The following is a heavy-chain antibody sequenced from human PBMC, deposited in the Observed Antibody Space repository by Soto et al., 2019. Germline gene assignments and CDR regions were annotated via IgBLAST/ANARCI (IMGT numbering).Heavy chain of an antibody. CDR1: GFIFRSYW. D-gene: IGHD2-15*01. CDR2: INQDGSEK. J-gene: IGHJ4*02. Sequence: GGSLRLSCAASGFIFRSYWMSWVRHAPGKGLEWVANINQDGSEKYYVDSMRGRFIISRDNAEKSLYLQMNSLRAEDTALYYCARDGVAAGLYLDNWGQGTLVTVSS. CDR3: ARDGVAAGLYLDN. V-gene: IGHV3-7*01.